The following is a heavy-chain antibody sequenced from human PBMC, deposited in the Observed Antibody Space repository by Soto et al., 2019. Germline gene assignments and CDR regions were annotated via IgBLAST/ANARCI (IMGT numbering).Heavy chain of an antibody. CDR3: ARTSDSSGSQAFPLFDY. CDR2: IFSNDEK. D-gene: IGHD3-22*01. V-gene: IGHV2-26*01. CDR1: GFSLSNARMG. Sequence: GSGPTLVNPTETLTLTCTVSGFSLSNARMGVSWIRQPPGKALEWLAHIFSNDEKSYSTSLKSRLTISKDTSKSQVVLTMTNMDPVDTATYYCARTSDSSGSQAFPLFDYWGQGTLVTVSS. J-gene: IGHJ4*02.